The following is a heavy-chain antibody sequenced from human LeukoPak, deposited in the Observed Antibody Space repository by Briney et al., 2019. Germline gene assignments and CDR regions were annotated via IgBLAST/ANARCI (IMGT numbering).Heavy chain of an antibody. Sequence: ASVKVSCKASGYTFTGYYMHWVRQAPGQGLEWMGWINPNSGGTNYAQKFQGRVTMTRDTSTSTAYMELSRLRSDDTAVYYCAREFSGSYYCAFDIWGQGTMVTVSS. CDR1: GYTFTGYY. V-gene: IGHV1-2*02. CDR2: INPNSGGT. CDR3: AREFSGSYYCAFDI. J-gene: IGHJ3*02. D-gene: IGHD1-26*01.